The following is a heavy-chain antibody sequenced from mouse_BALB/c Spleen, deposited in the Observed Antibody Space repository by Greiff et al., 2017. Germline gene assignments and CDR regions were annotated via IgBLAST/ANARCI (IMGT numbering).Heavy chain of an antibody. CDR2: ISSGSSTI. D-gene: IGHD1-1*01. V-gene: IGHV5-17*02. CDR3: ARSGGSSTVYSDY. J-gene: IGHJ2*01. CDR1: GFTFSSFG. Sequence: EVKLQESGGGLVQPGGSRKLSCAASGFTFSSFGLHWVRQAPEKGLEWVAYISSGSSTIYYADTVKGRFTISRDNPKNTLFLQMTSLRSEDTAMYYCARSGGSSTVYSDYWGQGTTLTVSS.